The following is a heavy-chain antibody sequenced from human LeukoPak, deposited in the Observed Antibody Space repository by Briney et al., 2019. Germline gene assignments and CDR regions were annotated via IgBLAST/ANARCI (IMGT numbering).Heavy chain of an antibody. CDR1: GFPFSSHG. J-gene: IGHJ4*02. CDR3: VRGSYYFDY. Sequence: PGGSLRLSCAGSGFPFSSHGMNWVRQAPGKGLEWVSGISPGGGPTYYADSVKGRFTISRDDSKNTLYLQMNSLRGEDTAVYYCVRGSYYFDYWGQGTLVTVSS. V-gene: IGHV3-23*01. D-gene: IGHD1-26*01. CDR2: ISPGGGPT.